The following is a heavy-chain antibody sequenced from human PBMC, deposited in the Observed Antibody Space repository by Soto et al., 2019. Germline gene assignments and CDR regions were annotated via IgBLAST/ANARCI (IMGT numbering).Heavy chain of an antibody. CDR2: ISNNGAHT. J-gene: IGHJ1*01. V-gene: IGHV3-64*01. CDR3: ARKPLFSVTTLLQNFQH. D-gene: IGHD4-17*01. CDR1: GFPFSNYE. Sequence: PGGSLRLSCAASGFPFSNYEMHWVRQAPRKGLEYVSGISNNGAHTDYAKSVKGRFTISRDNSENTLYLQMGSLRAEDTAVYYCARKPLFSVTTLLQNFQHWGQGTLVTVSS.